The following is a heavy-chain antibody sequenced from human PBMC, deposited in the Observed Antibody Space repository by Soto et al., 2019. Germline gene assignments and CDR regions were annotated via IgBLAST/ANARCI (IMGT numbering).Heavy chain of an antibody. Sequence: PGGSLRLSCAASGFTFSTYGMHWVRQAPGKGLEWVAVISLDGINKYYADSVKGRFTISRDNSKNTLYLQMNSLRAEDTAVYYCAKDRAAAAVGYWGQGTLVTVSS. J-gene: IGHJ4*02. CDR2: ISLDGINK. CDR3: AKDRAAAAVGY. V-gene: IGHV3-30*18. D-gene: IGHD6-13*01. CDR1: GFTFSTYG.